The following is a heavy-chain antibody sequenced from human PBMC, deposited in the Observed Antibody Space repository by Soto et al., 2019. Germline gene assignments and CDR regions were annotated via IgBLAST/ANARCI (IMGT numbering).Heavy chain of an antibody. V-gene: IGHV3-72*01. CDR2: TRNKGNSDTT. D-gene: IGHD4-17*01. Sequence: PRLSCAASGFTFSDHYMDWVRQAPGKGLEWVGRTRNKGNSDTTEYAASVKGRFTISRDDSKNSLSLQMNSLKTEDTAVYYCARELMSTVTYFDYWGQGALVTVSS. CDR1: GFTFSDHY. J-gene: IGHJ4*02. CDR3: ARELMSTVTYFDY.